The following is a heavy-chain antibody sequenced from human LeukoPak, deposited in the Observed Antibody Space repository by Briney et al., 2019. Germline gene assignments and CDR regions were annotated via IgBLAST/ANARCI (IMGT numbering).Heavy chain of an antibody. Sequence: SETLSLTCTVSDGSISSSSYYWGWIRQPPGKGLEWIGSIYYSGSTYYNPSLKSRVTISVDTSKNQFSLKLSSVTAADTAVYYCARSGVREKYYYDSSGYRGAFDIWGQGTMVTVSS. D-gene: IGHD3-22*01. CDR2: IYYSGST. V-gene: IGHV4-39*01. CDR3: ARSGVREKYYYDSSGYRGAFDI. CDR1: DGSISSSSYY. J-gene: IGHJ3*02.